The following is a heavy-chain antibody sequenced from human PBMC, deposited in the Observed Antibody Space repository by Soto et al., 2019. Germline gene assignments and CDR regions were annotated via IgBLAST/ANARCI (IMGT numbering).Heavy chain of an antibody. V-gene: IGHV3-23*01. CDR2: ISGSGGST. Sequence: GGSLRLSCAASGFTFSSYAMSWVRQAPGKGLEWVSAISGSGGSTYYADSVKGRFTISRDNSKNTLYLQMNSLRAEDTAVYYCAKDYAPNQSPVLIYYYYGMDGWGQGTTVTVSS. D-gene: IGHD3-16*01. CDR1: GFTFSSYA. J-gene: IGHJ6*02. CDR3: AKDYAPNQSPVLIYYYYGMDG.